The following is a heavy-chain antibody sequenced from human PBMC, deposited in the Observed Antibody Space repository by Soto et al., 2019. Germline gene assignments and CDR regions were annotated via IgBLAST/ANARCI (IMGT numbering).Heavy chain of an antibody. CDR2: IWHDGSNK. CDR1: GVTLMSYG. CDR3: ARDGVSRGLLYGLAV. Sequence: GGSXRLGCASSGVTLMSYGMYVVRHAPGKGLELVAVIWHDGSNKNYADSVKGRFTISRDNSENTLYLQMNSLRVEDTAVYYCARDGVSRGLLYGLAVWGKGTTATAPQ. J-gene: IGHJ6*04. V-gene: IGHV3-33*07. D-gene: IGHD2-15*01.